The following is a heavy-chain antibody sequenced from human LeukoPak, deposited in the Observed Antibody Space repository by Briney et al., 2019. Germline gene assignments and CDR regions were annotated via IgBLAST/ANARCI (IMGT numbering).Heavy chain of an antibody. D-gene: IGHD3-22*01. CDR1: GGSISSSSYY. J-gene: IGHJ3*02. CDR3: ARDPNYGYYYDSSGYHAFDI. CDR2: IYNSGST. Sequence: SETLSLTCTVSGGSISSSSYYWGWIRQPPGKGLEWIGSIYNSGSTYYNPSLKSRVTISVDTSKNQFSLKLSSVTAADTAVYYCARDPNYGYYYDSSGYHAFDIWGQGTMVTVSS. V-gene: IGHV4-39*07.